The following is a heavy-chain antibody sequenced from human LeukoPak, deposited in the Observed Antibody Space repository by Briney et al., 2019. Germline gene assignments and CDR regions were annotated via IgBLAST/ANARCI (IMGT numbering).Heavy chain of an antibody. CDR2: IKQDGSEK. V-gene: IGHV3-7*04. Sequence: GSLLLSCAVSGFTFSNFWMSWVRQAPGKGLEWVANIKQDGSEKYSVDSVKGRFTISRDNAKNSLYLQMESLGAEDTAVYYCARGEYYYDGGYWGQGTLVTVSS. CDR1: GFTFSNFW. J-gene: IGHJ4*02. CDR3: ARGEYYYDGGY. D-gene: IGHD3-22*01.